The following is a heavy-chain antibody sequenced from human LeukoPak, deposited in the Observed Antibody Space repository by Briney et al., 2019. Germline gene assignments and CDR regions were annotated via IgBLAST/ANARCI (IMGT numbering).Heavy chain of an antibody. J-gene: IGHJ4*02. D-gene: IGHD3-22*01. V-gene: IGHV5-51*01. Sequence: ESLKISCKGSGYSFTTYWIGWVRQMPGKGLEWMGVIYPGDSETRYSPSFQGQVTISADKSISTAYLQWSSLKASDTAMYYCARHPTDYYDSSGYFSDYWGQGTLVTVSS. CDR2: IYPGDSET. CDR3: ARHPTDYYDSSGYFSDY. CDR1: GYSFTTYW.